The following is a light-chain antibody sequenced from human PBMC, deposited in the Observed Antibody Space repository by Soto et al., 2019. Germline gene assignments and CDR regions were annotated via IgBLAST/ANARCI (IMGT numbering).Light chain of an antibody. CDR3: HQYNDWQPA. CDR2: GPS. Sequence: EIVVTQSPATLSVFPGERATLSCRTSQSVSTNLAWYQQKPGQAPRLLIYGPSTRASGVPARFSGSGSGREFTLTISSLQYEDFEVYYCHQYNDWQPALGEGTKVDIK. V-gene: IGKV3-15*01. CDR1: QSVSTN. J-gene: IGKJ1*01.